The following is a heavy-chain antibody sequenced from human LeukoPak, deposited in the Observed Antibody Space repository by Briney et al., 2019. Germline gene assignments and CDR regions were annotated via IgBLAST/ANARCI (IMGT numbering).Heavy chain of an antibody. CDR2: ISAAGTTM. J-gene: IGHJ4*02. Sequence: PGGSLRLSCAAAGFTFSSYDMNWVRQSPGRGLEWLSYISAAGTTMRYADSVRGRFTIARDNAKNTLYLQMNSLRAEDTAIYYCARGTQSPVSGYFDFWGQGTLVTVSS. CDR1: GFTFSSYD. V-gene: IGHV3-48*03. CDR3: ARGTQSPVSGYFDF. D-gene: IGHD3-10*01.